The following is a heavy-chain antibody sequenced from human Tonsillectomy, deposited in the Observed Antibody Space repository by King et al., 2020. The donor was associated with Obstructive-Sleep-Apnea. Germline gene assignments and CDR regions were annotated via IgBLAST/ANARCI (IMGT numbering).Heavy chain of an antibody. Sequence: VQLVESGGGLVQPGGSLRLSCAASGFTFSSYALSWVRQAPGKGLEWVSAIGGSGGSTYNADSVKGRFTVSRDDSKNTLYLQMNSLRAEDTAVYYCAKGRTSDYWGQGTLVTVSS. CDR1: GFTFSSYA. J-gene: IGHJ4*02. CDR2: IGGSGGST. CDR3: AKGRTSDY. V-gene: IGHV3-23*04.